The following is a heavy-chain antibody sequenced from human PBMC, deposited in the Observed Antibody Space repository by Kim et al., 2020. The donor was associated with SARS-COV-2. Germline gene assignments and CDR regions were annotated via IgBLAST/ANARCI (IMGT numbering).Heavy chain of an antibody. Sequence: NYNPSPKSRVTISVDTSKNQFSLKLSSGTAADTAVYYCASGWLQSYYFDYWGQGTLVTVSS. V-gene: IGHV4-34*01. CDR3: ASGWLQSYYFDY. D-gene: IGHD5-12*01. J-gene: IGHJ4*02.